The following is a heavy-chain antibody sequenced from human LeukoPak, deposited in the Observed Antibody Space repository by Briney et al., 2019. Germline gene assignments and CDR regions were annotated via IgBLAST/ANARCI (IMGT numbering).Heavy chain of an antibody. CDR1: GGSISSYY. J-gene: IGHJ5*02. CDR2: IYTSGST. D-gene: IGHD3-10*01. CDR3: AGRVWFGELGDNNWFDP. Sequence: SETLSLTCTVSGGSISSYYWSWIRQPAGKGLEWIGRIYTSGSTNYNPSLKSRVTMSVDTSKNQFSLKLSSVTAADTAVYYCAGRVWFGELGDNNWFDPWGQGTLVTVSS. V-gene: IGHV4-4*07.